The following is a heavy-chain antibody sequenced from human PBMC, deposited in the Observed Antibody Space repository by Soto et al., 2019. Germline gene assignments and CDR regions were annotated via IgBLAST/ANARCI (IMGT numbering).Heavy chain of an antibody. CDR1: GFTVSSNY. CDR2: IYSGGST. CDR3: ARELRAGDYYYYYYMDV. V-gene: IGHV3-66*01. D-gene: IGHD6-13*01. J-gene: IGHJ6*03. Sequence: GGSLRLSCAASGFTVSSNYMSWVRQAPGKGLEWVSVIYSGGSTYYADSVKGRFTISRDNSKNTLYLQMNSLRAEDTAVYYCARELRAGDYYYYYYMDVWGKGTTVTVSS.